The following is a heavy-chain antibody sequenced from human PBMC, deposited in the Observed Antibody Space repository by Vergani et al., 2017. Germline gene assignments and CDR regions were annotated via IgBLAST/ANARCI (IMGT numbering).Heavy chain of an antibody. V-gene: IGHV3-30*02. CDR1: GFTFSSYG. D-gene: IGHD3-3*01. J-gene: IGHJ4*02. Sequence: QVQLVESGGGVVQPGGSLRLSCAASGFTFSSYGMHWVRQAPGKGLEWVAFIRYDGSNKYYADSVKGRFTISRDNSKNTLYLQMNSLRAEDTAVYYCAKDRGFLETRLQDTDYWGQGTLVTVSS. CDR2: IRYDGSNK. CDR3: AKDRGFLETRLQDTDY.